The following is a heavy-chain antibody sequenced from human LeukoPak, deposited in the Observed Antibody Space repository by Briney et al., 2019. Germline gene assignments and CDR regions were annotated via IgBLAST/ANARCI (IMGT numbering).Heavy chain of an antibody. D-gene: IGHD2-2*02. J-gene: IGHJ4*02. CDR1: GFTFSSYA. V-gene: IGHV3-30-3*01. CDR2: ISYDGSNK. Sequence: GRSLRLSCAASGFTFSSYATHWVRQAPGKGLEWVSVISYDGSNKYYADSVKGRFTISRDNSKNTLYLQMNSLRAEDTAVYYCARDPRYCSSTSCYKAFDYWGQGTLVTVSS. CDR3: ARDPRYCSSTSCYKAFDY.